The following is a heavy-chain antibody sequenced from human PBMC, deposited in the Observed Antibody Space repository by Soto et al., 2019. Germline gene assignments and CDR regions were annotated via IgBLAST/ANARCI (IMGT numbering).Heavy chain of an antibody. CDR1: GGSISSGGYY. J-gene: IGHJ5*02. Sequence: SETLSLTCTVSGGSISSGGYYWSWIRQHPGKGLEWIGYIYYSGSTYYNPSLKSRVTISVDTSKNQFSLKLSSVTAADTAVYYCARGWDEYYYDSSGYWGNWFDPWGQGTLVTVSS. CDR2: IYYSGST. D-gene: IGHD3-22*01. V-gene: IGHV4-31*03. CDR3: ARGWDEYYYDSSGYWGNWFDP.